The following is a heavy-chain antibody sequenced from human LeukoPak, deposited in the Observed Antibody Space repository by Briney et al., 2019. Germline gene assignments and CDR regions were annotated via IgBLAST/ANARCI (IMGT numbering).Heavy chain of an antibody. CDR2: FDPEDGET. D-gene: IGHD2-15*01. CDR3: ATACSGGSCYCF. Sequence: ASVKVSCKVSGYTLTELSMHWVRQAPGKGLEWMGGFDPEDGETIYAQKFQGRATMTEDTSTDTAYMELSSLRSEDTAVYYCATACSGGSCYCFWGQGTLVTVSS. J-gene: IGHJ4*02. V-gene: IGHV1-24*01. CDR1: GYTLTELS.